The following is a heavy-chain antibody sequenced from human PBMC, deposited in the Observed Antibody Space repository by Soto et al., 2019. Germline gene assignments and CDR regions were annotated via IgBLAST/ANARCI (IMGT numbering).Heavy chain of an antibody. D-gene: IGHD2-21*02. CDR1: GGSISSGDYY. Sequence: QVQLQESGPGLVKPSQTLSLTCTVSGGSISSGDYYWSWIRQPPGKGLEWIGYIYYSGSTYYNPSLKSRVTISVDMSKNQFSLKLSSVTAADTAVYYCARVPYCGGDCYFIDYWGQGTLVTVSS. V-gene: IGHV4-30-4*01. J-gene: IGHJ4*02. CDR3: ARVPYCGGDCYFIDY. CDR2: IYYSGST.